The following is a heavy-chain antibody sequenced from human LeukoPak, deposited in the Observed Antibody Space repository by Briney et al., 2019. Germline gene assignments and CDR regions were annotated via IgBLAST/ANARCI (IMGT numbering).Heavy chain of an antibody. J-gene: IGHJ4*02. Sequence: PGGSLRLSCAASGFTFSSYAMSWVRQAPGKGLEWVSAISGSGGSTYYADSVKGRFTISRDNSKNTLYLQMNSLRAEDTAVYYCAKDIYYYDSSGYSAFDYWGQGTLVTVSS. D-gene: IGHD3-22*01. CDR1: GFTFSSYA. CDR3: AKDIYYYDSSGYSAFDY. V-gene: IGHV3-23*01. CDR2: ISGSGGST.